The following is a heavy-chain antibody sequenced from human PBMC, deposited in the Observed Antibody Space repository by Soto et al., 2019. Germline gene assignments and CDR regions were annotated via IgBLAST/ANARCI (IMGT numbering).Heavy chain of an antibody. J-gene: IGHJ6*02. CDR2: IGTAGDT. V-gene: IGHV3-13*04. D-gene: IGHD3-9*01. CDR3: TTDLTDILPWDV. Sequence: PGGSLRLSCAASGFTFSSYDMHWARQATGKGLEWVSAIGTAGDTYYPGSVKGRFTISRENAKNSLYLQMNSLKTEDTAVYYCTTDLTDILPWDVWGQGTTVTVSS. CDR1: GFTFSSYD.